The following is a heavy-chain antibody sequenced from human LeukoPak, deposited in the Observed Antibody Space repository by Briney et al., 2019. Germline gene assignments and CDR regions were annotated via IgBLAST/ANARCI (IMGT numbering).Heavy chain of an antibody. D-gene: IGHD3-9*01. CDR1: GYTFTSYA. J-gene: IGHJ6*03. CDR2: ISAYNGNT. Sequence: ASVKVSCKASGYTFTSYAISWVRQAPGQGLEWMGWISAYNGNTNYAQKLQGRVTMTTDTSTSTAYMELRSLRFDDTAVYYCAREPSYDILAGYFHYYYMDVWGKGTTVTISS. V-gene: IGHV1-18*01. CDR3: AREPSYDILAGYFHYYYMDV.